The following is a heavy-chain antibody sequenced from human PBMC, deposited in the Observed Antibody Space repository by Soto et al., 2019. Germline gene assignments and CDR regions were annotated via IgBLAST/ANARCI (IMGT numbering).Heavy chain of an antibody. CDR2: IYTGGTT. D-gene: IGHD1-26*01. CDR3: AIRSGSHG. J-gene: IGHJ6*02. V-gene: IGHV3-53*01. CDR1: GFTVSTNY. Sequence: EVQMVESGGGLIQPGGSLRLSCAASGFTVSTNYMSWVRQAPGKGLEWLSVIYTGGTTYYADSVEGRFTIYRDNSKNMIYLQMNNLTADETAVYYCAIRSGSHGWGQGTTVTVSS.